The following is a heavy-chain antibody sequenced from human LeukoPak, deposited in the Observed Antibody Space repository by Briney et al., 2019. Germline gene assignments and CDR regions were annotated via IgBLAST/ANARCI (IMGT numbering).Heavy chain of an antibody. J-gene: IGHJ1*01. Sequence: GGSLRLSCAASGFTFSTYWMTWVRQAPGKGLEWVAYMSQDGSEKFYVDSVKGRFTISRDNAKNSLYLQMNSLRAEDMALYYCAKGNEYFQHWGQGTLVTVSS. CDR3: AKGNEYFQH. V-gene: IGHV3-7*03. CDR1: GFTFSTYW. CDR2: MSQDGSEK.